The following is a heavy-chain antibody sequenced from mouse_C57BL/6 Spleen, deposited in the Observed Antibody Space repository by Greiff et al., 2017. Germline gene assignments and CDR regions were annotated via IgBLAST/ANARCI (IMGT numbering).Heavy chain of an antibody. CDR2: IDPEYGAT. V-gene: IGHV14-2*01. D-gene: IGHD1-1*01. Sequence: DVQLQESGAELVKPGASVKLSCTASGFNFKDYYMHWVKQRTEQGLEWIGMIDPEYGATKYDPKFQGKATLTVDTSSTTAYLQLSSLTSEDTASEYCADAPFLTSVVPLDYWGQGTTLTVSS. CDR3: ADAPFLTSVVPLDY. CDR1: GFNFKDYY. J-gene: IGHJ2*01.